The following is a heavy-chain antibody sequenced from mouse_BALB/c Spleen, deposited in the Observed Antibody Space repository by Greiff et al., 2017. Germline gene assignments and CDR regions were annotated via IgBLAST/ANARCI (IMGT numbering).Heavy chain of an antibody. V-gene: IGHV5-6-5*01. D-gene: IGHD1-2*01. CDR3: ARGSLYGYSAY. CDR1: GFTFSSYA. J-gene: IGHJ3*01. Sequence: DVKLVESGGGLVKPGGSLKLSCAASGFTFSSYAMSWVRQTPEKRLEWVASISSGGSTYYPDSVKGRFTISRDNARNILYLQMSSLRSEDTAMYYCARGSLYGYSAYWGQGTLVTVSA. CDR2: ISSGGST.